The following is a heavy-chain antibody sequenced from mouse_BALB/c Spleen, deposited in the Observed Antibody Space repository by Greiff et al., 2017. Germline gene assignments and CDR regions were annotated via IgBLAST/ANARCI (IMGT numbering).Heavy chain of an antibody. V-gene: IGHV2-9*02. CDR2: IWAGGST. Sequence: VQGVESGPGLVAPSQSLSITCTVSGFSLTSYGVHWVRQPPGKGLEWLGVIWAGGSTNYNSALMSRLSISKDNSKSQVFLKMNSLQTDDTAMYYCARENYDYEGYFDYWGQGTTLTVSS. CDR1: GFSLTSYG. D-gene: IGHD2-4*01. J-gene: IGHJ2*01. CDR3: ARENYDYEGYFDY.